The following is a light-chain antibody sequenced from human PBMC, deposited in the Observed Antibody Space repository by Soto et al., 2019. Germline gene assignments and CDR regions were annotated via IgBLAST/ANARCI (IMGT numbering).Light chain of an antibody. J-gene: IGKJ1*01. CDR1: QSVSSSY. Sequence: IVLTQSPGTLSLSPWEREMLYCRASQSVSSSYIAWYQQKRGQAPRRLIYGASIRATGIPDRFSGSGSGTDFTLTISRLEPEDFAVYYCQQYDSSPKTFGQGTKVDIK. CDR2: GAS. V-gene: IGKV3-20*01. CDR3: QQYDSSPKT.